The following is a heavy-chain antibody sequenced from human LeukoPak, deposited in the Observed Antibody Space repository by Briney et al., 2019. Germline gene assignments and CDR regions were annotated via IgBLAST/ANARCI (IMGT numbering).Heavy chain of an antibody. V-gene: IGHV3-23*01. CDR1: GFIFAKYA. CDR2: ISASGGDT. CDR3: PKPLLTPGK. Sequence: GGSLRLSCTPSGFIFAKYAMAWVRQSPGKGLEWVSTISASGGDTYYADSVRGGFTISREKFRKTLYIKMSRLRVEETGFYYCPKPLLTPGKWGPGTLVTVSS. J-gene: IGHJ4*02. D-gene: IGHD4-23*01.